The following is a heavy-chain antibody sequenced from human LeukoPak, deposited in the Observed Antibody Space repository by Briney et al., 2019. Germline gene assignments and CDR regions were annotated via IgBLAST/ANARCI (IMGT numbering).Heavy chain of an antibody. Sequence: GASVKVSCKASGYTFTSYGISWVRQAPGQGLEWMGWISAYNGNTNYAQKLQGRVTMTRDMSTSTVYMELSSLRSEDTAVYYCARDLLEAYDYWGQGTLVTVSS. CDR1: GYTFTSYG. J-gene: IGHJ4*02. CDR2: ISAYNGNT. D-gene: IGHD1-1*01. V-gene: IGHV1-18*01. CDR3: ARDLLEAYDY.